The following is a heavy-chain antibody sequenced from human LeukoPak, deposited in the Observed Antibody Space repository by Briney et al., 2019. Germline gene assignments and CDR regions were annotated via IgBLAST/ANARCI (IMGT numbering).Heavy chain of an antibody. J-gene: IGHJ6*02. CDR3: AKEFSGMDV. CDR1: GFTFSSYG. Sequence: GRSLRLSCAASGFTFSSYGMHWVRQAPGKGLEWVAVISYDGSNKYYADSVKGRFTISRDNSKNTLYLQMNSLRAGDTAVYYCAKEFSGMDVWGQGTTVTVSS. V-gene: IGHV3-30*18. CDR2: ISYDGSNK. D-gene: IGHD2/OR15-2a*01.